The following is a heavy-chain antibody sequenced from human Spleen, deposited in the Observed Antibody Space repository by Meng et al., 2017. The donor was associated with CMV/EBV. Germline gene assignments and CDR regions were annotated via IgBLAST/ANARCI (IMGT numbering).Heavy chain of an antibody. CDR1: GFNVTSYG. D-gene: IGHD3-10*01. V-gene: IGHV1-18*01. Sequence: VSCKAFGFNVTSYGISWVRQAPGQGLEWMGWISAYNGKANYEQKVQGRVTMTTDTSTSTAYMELRSLRSDDTAVHYCVRGITSSPYWGQGTLVTVSS. CDR2: ISAYNGKA. J-gene: IGHJ4*02. CDR3: VRGITSSPY.